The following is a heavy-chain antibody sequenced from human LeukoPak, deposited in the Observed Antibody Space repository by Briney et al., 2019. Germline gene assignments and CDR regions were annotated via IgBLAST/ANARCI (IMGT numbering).Heavy chain of an antibody. J-gene: IGHJ6*03. CDR3: ARVGVSRNFWSGYSPWYYMDV. CDR1: GYSISSGYY. CDR2: NYYSGST. D-gene: IGHD3-3*01. V-gene: IGHV4-61*01. Sequence: SETLSLTCTVSGYSISSGYYWSWIRQPPGKGLEWIGYNYYSGSTNYNPSLKSRVTISVDMSKNQFSLKLSSVTAADMAVYYCARVGVSRNFWSGYSPWYYMDVWGKGTTVTVSS.